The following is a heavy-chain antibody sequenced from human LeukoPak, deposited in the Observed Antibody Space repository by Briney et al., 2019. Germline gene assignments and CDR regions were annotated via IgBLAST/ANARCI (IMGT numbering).Heavy chain of an antibody. V-gene: IGHV4-4*07. D-gene: IGHD2-2*01. J-gene: IGHJ3*02. Sequence: SETLSLTCTVSGGSISSYYWSWIRQPAGKGLEWIGRIYTSGSTNYNPSLKSRVTMSVDTSKNQFSLKLSSVTAAGTAVYYCARDPHVVVPGGAFDIWGQGTMVTVSS. CDR2: IYTSGST. CDR3: ARDPHVVVPGGAFDI. CDR1: GGSISSYY.